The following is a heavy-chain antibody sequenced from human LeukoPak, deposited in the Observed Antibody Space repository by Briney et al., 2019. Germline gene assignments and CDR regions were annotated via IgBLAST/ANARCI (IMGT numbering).Heavy chain of an antibody. Sequence: GGSLRLSCAASGFTFSNYAMTWVRQAPGKGLQWVSAISGSGGSTYYADSVKGRFTISRDNLENTLYLQVNSLRVEDTAVYYCAKEARPGYCSGGSCSWFDPWGQGALVTVSS. CDR2: ISGSGGST. V-gene: IGHV3-23*01. D-gene: IGHD2-15*01. CDR1: GFTFSNYA. CDR3: AKEARPGYCSGGSCSWFDP. J-gene: IGHJ5*02.